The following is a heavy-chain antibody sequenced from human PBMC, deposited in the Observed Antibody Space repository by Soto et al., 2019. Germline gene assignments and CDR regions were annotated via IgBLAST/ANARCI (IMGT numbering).Heavy chain of an antibody. J-gene: IGHJ4*02. CDR3: AGDAAMALLDY. CDR2: ISAYNGNT. CDR1: GYTFTSYG. Sequence: QVQLVQSGAEVKKPGASVKVSCKASGYTFTSYGISWVRQAPGQGLEWMGWISAYNGNTNYAQKLQGRVTMTTDTSASTAYAELRGLSSDDTAVYCGAGDAAMALLDYWGQGTQVTVSS. D-gene: IGHD6-25*01. V-gene: IGHV1-18*01.